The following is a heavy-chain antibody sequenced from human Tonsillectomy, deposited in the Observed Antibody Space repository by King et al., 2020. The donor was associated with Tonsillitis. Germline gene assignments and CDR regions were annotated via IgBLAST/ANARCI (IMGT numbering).Heavy chain of an antibody. D-gene: IGHD3-22*01. CDR1: GLTFSGSA. CDR3: TSYYDSSGYYRY. V-gene: IGHV3-73*01. CDR2: IRSKANSYAT. Sequence: VQLVESGGGLVQPGGSLKLSCAASGLTFSGSAMHWVRQASGKGLEWVGRIRSKANSYATAYAASVKGRFTISRDDSKNTAYLQMNSLKTEDTAVYYCTSYYDSSGYYRYWGQGTLVTVSS. J-gene: IGHJ4*02.